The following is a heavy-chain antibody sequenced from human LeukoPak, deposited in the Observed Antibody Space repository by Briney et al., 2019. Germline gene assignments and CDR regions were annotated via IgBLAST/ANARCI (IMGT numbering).Heavy chain of an antibody. Sequence: GGSLRLSCAASGFTFSSYSMNWVRQAPGKGLEWVSSISSSSSYIYYAGSVKGRFTISRDNAKYSLYLQMNSLRAEDTAVYYCARAGSLDYWGQGTLVTVSS. V-gene: IGHV3-21*01. D-gene: IGHD3-10*01. CDR3: ARAGSLDY. CDR2: ISSSSSYI. J-gene: IGHJ4*02. CDR1: GFTFSSYS.